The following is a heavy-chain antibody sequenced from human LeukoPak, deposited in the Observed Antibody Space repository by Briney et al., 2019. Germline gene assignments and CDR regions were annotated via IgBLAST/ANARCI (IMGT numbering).Heavy chain of an antibody. CDR3: AALGYSYGYAIDY. V-gene: IGHV4-31*03. Sequence: PSETLSLTCTVSGGSISSGDYYWSWIRQHPGKGLEWIGYIYYSGSTYYNPSLKSRVTISVDTSKNQFSLKLSSVTAADTAVYYCAALGYSYGYAIDYWGQGTLVTVSS. CDR1: GGSISSGDYY. D-gene: IGHD5-18*01. CDR2: IYYSGST. J-gene: IGHJ4*02.